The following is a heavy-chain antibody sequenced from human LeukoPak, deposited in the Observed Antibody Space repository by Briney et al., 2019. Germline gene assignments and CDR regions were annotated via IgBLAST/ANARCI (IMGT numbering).Heavy chain of an antibody. CDR3: ATTSGWPVDAFDI. CDR1: GGSFSGYY. V-gene: IGHV4-34*01. J-gene: IGHJ3*02. D-gene: IGHD6-19*01. CDR2: INHSGST. Sequence: SETLSLTCAVYGGSFSGYYWSWIRQPPGKGLEWIGEINHSGSTHYNPSLKTRVTISVDTSKNQFSLKLSSVTAADTAVYYCATTSGWPVDAFDICGQGTMVTVSS.